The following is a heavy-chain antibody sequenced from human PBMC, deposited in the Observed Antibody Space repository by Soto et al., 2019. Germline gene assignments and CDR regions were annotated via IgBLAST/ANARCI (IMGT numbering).Heavy chain of an antibody. D-gene: IGHD3-3*01. CDR1: GGSISSGGYY. Sequence: PSETLSLTCSVSGGSISSGGYYWSWIRQHPGKGLEWIGYIYYSGSTYYNPSLKSRATISVDTSKNQFSLILSSVTDADTAVYYCARGPNSIFYTWGQGILVTVSS. V-gene: IGHV4-31*03. CDR3: ARGPNSIFYT. J-gene: IGHJ5*01. CDR2: IYYSGST.